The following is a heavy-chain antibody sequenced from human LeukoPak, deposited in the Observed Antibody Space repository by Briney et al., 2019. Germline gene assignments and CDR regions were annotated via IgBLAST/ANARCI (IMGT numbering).Heavy chain of an antibody. Sequence: SETLSLTCAVYGGSFSGYYWGWIRQPPGKGLEWIGEINHSGSTNYNPSLKSRVTISVDTSKNQFSLKLSSVTAADTAVYYCARLVGSSWYREVLRGRDYWGQGTLVTVSS. CDR3: ARLVGSSWYREVLRGRDY. V-gene: IGHV4-34*01. CDR1: GGSFSGYY. J-gene: IGHJ4*02. D-gene: IGHD6-13*01. CDR2: INHSGST.